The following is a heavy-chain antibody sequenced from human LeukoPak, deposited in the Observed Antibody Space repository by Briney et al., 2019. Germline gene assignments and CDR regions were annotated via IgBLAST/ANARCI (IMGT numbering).Heavy chain of an antibody. D-gene: IGHD2-15*01. V-gene: IGHV3-30*04. CDR3: AKEEGSWWTQIYYRYYFDY. Sequence: PGRSLRLSCAASGFTFSSYAMHWVRQAPGKGLEWVAVISYDGSNKYYADSVKGRFTISRDNSKNTLYLQMNSLRAEDTAVYYCAKEEGSWWTQIYYRYYFDYWGQGTLVTVSS. J-gene: IGHJ4*02. CDR1: GFTFSSYA. CDR2: ISYDGSNK.